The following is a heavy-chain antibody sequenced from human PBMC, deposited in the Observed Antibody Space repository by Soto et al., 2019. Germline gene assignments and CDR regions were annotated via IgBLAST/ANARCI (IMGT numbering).Heavy chain of an antibody. CDR2: ISSDSTYI. J-gene: IGHJ4*02. Sequence: GGSLRVGCSDSGFNLSDYHMSWVRQAPGKGLEWVSTISSDSTYIHYAESLQGRFTISRDNAKNSLYLPLHGLRAEDAALYYCARDARAVAGTDYWGQGTLVTVSS. CDR3: ARDARAVAGTDY. D-gene: IGHD6-19*01. V-gene: IGHV3-21*04. CDR1: GFNLSDYH.